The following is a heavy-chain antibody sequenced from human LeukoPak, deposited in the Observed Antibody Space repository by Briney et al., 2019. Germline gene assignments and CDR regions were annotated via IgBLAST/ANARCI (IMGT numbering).Heavy chain of an antibody. J-gene: IGHJ5*02. CDR3: AREQAYWFGP. CDR2: IYPAGTT. CDR1: WFTISNSY. V-gene: IGHV3-53*01. Sequence: GGSLRLSCAASWFTISNSYMTWLRHARGKGVEWVSFIYPAGTTSYADSVKGRFTISRDSSKNTLHLQMNSLRADDTAVYYCAREQAYWFGPWGQGSLVTVSS.